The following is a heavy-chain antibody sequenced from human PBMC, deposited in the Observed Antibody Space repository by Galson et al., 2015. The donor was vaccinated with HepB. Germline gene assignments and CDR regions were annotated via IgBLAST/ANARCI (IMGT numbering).Heavy chain of an antibody. D-gene: IGHD3-10*01. J-gene: IGHJ4*02. CDR2: ITGSDGTT. CDR1: GFTFSNYA. V-gene: IGHV3-23*01. Sequence: SLRLSCAASGFTFSNYAMSWVRQAPGKGLEWVSSITGSDGTTYYAESVKGRFTISRDNSKNTLYLQMDSLRVEDTALYYCASVGLVRGAIIGDYWGQGILVTVSS. CDR3: ASVGLVRGAIIGDY.